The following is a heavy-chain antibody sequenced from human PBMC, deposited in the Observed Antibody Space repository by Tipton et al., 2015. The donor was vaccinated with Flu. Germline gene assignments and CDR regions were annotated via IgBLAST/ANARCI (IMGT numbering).Heavy chain of an antibody. CDR3: ARRDYDILTGSRAFDI. CDR1: GGSITTYY. D-gene: IGHD3-9*01. V-gene: IGHV4-59*08. J-gene: IGHJ3*02. Sequence: TLSLTCTVSGGSITTYYWSWIRQSPGKGLEWIGYIYDSGGTNYNPSLKSRVTISVDTSKNKFSLKLTSVTAAGTAVYYCARRDYDILTGSRAFDIWGRGTMVSVSP. CDR2: IYDSGGT.